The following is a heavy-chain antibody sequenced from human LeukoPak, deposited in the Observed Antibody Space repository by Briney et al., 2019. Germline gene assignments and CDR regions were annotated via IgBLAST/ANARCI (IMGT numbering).Heavy chain of an antibody. V-gene: IGHV1-2*02. CDR3: ARAAVPYCSSTSCSPLLYYYYYMDV. D-gene: IGHD2-2*01. CDR2: INPNSGGT. CDR1: GYTFTGYY. J-gene: IGHJ6*03. Sequence: GASVKVSCKASGYTFTGYYMHWVRQAPGQGLEWMGWINPNSGGTNYAQKFQGRVTMTRDTSISTAYMELSRLRSDDTAVYYCARAAVPYCSSTSCSPLLYYYYYMDVWGKGTTVTVSS.